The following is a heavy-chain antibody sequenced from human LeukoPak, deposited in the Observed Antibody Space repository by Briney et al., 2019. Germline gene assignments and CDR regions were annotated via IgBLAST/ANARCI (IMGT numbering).Heavy chain of an antibody. J-gene: IGHJ4*02. CDR1: GGTFSSYA. CDR3: ARDQYYYDRSGYYYIDY. CDR2: IIPILGIA. V-gene: IGHV1-69*04. Sequence: GSSVKVSCKASGGTFSSYAISWVRQAPGQGLEWMGRIIPILGIANYAQKFQGRVTITADKSTSTAYMELSSLRSEDTAVYYCARDQYYYDRSGYYYIDYWGQGTLVTVSS. D-gene: IGHD3-22*01.